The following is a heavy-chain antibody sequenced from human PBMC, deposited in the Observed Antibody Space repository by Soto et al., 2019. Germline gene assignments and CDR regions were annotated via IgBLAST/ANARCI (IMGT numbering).Heavy chain of an antibody. V-gene: IGHV1-2*04. CDR3: ARGFWCGYFNLLMGA. J-gene: IGHJ6*04. CDR2: INPNSGGT. Sequence: GSSVKVSCKASGYTFTGYYMHWVRHAPGQGLEWMGWINPNSGGTNYAQKFQGWVTMARDTSISTAYMELSRLRSDDTSVYYCARGFWCGYFNLLMGARGKGTTVTVSS. CDR1: GYTFTGYY. D-gene: IGHD3-3*01.